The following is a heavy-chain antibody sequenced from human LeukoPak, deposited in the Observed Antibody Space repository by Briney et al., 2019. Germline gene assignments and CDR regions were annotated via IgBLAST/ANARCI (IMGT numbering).Heavy chain of an antibody. J-gene: IGHJ5*01. V-gene: IGHV3-74*03. Sequence: GGSLRLSCAASGFTFNTYWIHWVRQVPGKGLVWVSRINGDGSSTAYADSVKGRFTISRDNAKNTLYLQMNSLRAEDAAVYYCAREKGSSNYDSWGQGTLVTVSS. D-gene: IGHD4-11*01. CDR3: AREKGSSNYDS. CDR1: GFTFNTYW. CDR2: INGDGSST.